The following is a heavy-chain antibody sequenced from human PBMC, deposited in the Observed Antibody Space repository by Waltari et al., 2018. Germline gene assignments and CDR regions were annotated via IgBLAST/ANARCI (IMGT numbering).Heavy chain of an antibody. CDR1: GYTFTSYA. D-gene: IGHD3-22*01. V-gene: IGHV1-3*03. CDR2: INAGNGNT. CDR3: ARSDYYDSSGYYLFDY. Sequence: QVQLVQSGAEVKKPGASVKVSCKASGYTFTSYAMHWVRQAPGQRLEWMGWINAGNGNTKYSQEFQGRGTITRDTSASTAYMELSSLRSEDMAVYYCARSDYYDSSGYYLFDYWGQGTLVTVSS. J-gene: IGHJ4*02.